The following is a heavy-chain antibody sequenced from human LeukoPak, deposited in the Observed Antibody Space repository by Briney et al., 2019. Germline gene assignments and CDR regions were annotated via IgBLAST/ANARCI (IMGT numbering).Heavy chain of an antibody. CDR3: ARVARLQPREVYYYYMDV. D-gene: IGHD4-11*01. V-gene: IGHV4-4*07. CDR1: GGSISSYY. Sequence: SETLSLTCTVSGGSISSYYWSWIRQPAGKGLEWIGRIYTSGSTNYNPSLKSRVTISVDKSKNQFSLKLSSVTAADTAVYYCARVARLQPREVYYYYMDVWGKGTTVTVSS. CDR2: IYTSGST. J-gene: IGHJ6*03.